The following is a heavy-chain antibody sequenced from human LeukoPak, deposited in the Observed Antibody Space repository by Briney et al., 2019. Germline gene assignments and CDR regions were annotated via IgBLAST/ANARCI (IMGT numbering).Heavy chain of an antibody. CDR3: ARPGSSGWYVDY. V-gene: IGHV5-51*01. CDR1: GYSFTSYW. Sequence: GESLKISCKGSGYSFTSYWIGWVPQMPGKGLEWMGIIYLGDSDTRYSPSFQGPVNISPDKSISTAYLQWSGLKASDTAMYYCARPGSSGWYVDYWGQGTLVTVSS. CDR2: IYLGDSDT. J-gene: IGHJ4*02. D-gene: IGHD6-19*01.